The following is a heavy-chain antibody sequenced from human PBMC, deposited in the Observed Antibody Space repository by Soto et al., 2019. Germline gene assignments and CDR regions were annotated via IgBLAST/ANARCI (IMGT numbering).Heavy chain of an antibody. J-gene: IGHJ4*02. CDR1: GYPFSNHH. CDR2: IDPDNGRT. V-gene: IGHV1-46*03. CDR3: TRMSRSFDY. Sequence: QVLLEQSGAEVRRPGASVKISCQASGYPFSNHHMHWVRQAPGQGLEWMGMIDPDNGRTKFAQSLQGRVTMTRDTSTNSVYMELRALKSEDTAIYFCTRMSRSFDYWGQGSHVTVSS.